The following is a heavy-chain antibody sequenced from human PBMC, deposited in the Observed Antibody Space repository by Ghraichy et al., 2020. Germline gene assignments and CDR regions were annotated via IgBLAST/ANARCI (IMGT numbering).Heavy chain of an antibody. Sequence: ASVKVSCKASGYTFTSYYMHWVRQAPGQGLEWMGIINPSGGSTSYAQKFQGRVTMTRDTSTSTVYMELSSLRSEDTAVYYCARAVRDRRTVTTSYFDYWGQGTLVTVSS. D-gene: IGHD4-17*01. CDR2: INPSGGST. CDR3: ARAVRDRRTVTTSYFDY. V-gene: IGHV1-46*01. J-gene: IGHJ4*02. CDR1: GYTFTSYY.